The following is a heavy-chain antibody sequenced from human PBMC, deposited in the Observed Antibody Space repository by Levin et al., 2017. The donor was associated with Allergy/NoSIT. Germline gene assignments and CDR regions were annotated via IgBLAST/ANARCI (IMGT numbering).Heavy chain of an antibody. CDR2: VYYTGST. Sequence: KPSETLSLTCTVSGGGSISSSSYFWGWIRQPPGKGLEYIGNVYYTGSTYYNPSFKGRVTISGDTPKNQFSLKLSYLTAAGTAVYYCAGLYCNNPSYYTSGQYLVQHFFDLWGQGTLVTVSS. J-gene: IGHJ4*02. CDR3: AGLYCNNPSYYTSGQYLVQHFFDL. D-gene: IGHD2-2*02. V-gene: IGHV4-39*07. CDR1: GGGSISSSSYF.